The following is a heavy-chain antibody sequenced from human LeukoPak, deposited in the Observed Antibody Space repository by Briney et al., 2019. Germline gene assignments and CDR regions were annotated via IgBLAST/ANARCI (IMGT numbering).Heavy chain of an antibody. CDR3: ARDATAYWYGYYYYYMDV. CDR2: IKQDGSEK. D-gene: IGHD2-8*02. CDR1: GFTFSSYW. J-gene: IGHJ6*03. Sequence: PGGSLRLSCAASGFTFSSYWMSWVRQAPGKGLEWVANIKQDGSEKYYVDSVKGRFAISRDNAKNSLYLQMNSLRAEDTAVYYCARDATAYWYGYYYYYMDVWGKGTTVTVSS. V-gene: IGHV3-7*01.